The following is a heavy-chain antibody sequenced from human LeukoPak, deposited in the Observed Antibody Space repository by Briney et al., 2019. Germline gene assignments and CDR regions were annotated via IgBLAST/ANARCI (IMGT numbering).Heavy chain of an antibody. D-gene: IGHD6-19*01. CDR3: ARDGVGSCWAYYFDY. J-gene: IGHJ4*02. Sequence: PSETLSLTCAVSGGSISSSNWWSWVRQPPGKGLEWIGEIYDSGYTNYNPSLKSRVIMSVDKSKNQLSLKLSSVTAADTAVYYCARDGVGSCWAYYFDYWGQGTLVTVTS. CDR2: IYDSGYT. CDR1: GGSISSSNW. V-gene: IGHV4-4*02.